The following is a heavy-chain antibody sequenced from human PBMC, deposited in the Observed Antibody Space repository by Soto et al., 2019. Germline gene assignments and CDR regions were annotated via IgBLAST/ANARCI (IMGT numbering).Heavy chain of an antibody. Sequence: GGSLRLSCVASGFNLITYAMSWVRQAPGKGLEWVSTIDPSGDTPRYPDSVKGRFTISRDNAKNTLYLQMNSLRAEDTAVYYCARPLVPAAAAHYYYGLDVWGQGTTVTFSS. V-gene: IGHV3-23*01. J-gene: IGHJ6*02. CDR2: IDPSGDTP. CDR3: ARPLVPAAAAHYYYGLDV. CDR1: GFNLITYA. D-gene: IGHD2-2*01.